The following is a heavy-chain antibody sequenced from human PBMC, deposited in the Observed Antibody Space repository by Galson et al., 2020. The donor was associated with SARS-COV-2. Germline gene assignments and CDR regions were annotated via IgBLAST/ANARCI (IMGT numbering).Heavy chain of an antibody. CDR1: GFSLSNARMG. CDR3: ARIQREWLVLRYYYYGMDV. J-gene: IGHJ6*02. D-gene: IGHD6-19*01. CDR2: IFSNDEK. V-gene: IGHV2-26*01. Sequence: SGPTLVKPTETLTLTCTVSGFSLSNARMGVSWIRQPPGKALEWLAHIFSNDEKSYNTSLKSRLTISKDTSKSQVVLTMTNMDPVDTATYYCARIQREWLVLRYYYYGMDVWGQGTTVAVSS.